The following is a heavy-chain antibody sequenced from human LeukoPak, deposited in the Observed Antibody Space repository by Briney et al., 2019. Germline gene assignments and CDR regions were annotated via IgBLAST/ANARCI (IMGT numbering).Heavy chain of an antibody. D-gene: IGHD5-18*01. J-gene: IGHJ4*02. CDR2: INPNSGGT. V-gene: IGHV1-2*02. CDR3: ASPGGYSYGPFDY. Sequence: ASVKVSCKASGYTFTGYYMHWVRQAPGQGLEWMGWINPNSGGTNYAQKFQGRVTMTRDTSISTAYMELSRLRSDDTAVYYSASPGGYSYGPFDYWGQGTLVTVSS. CDR1: GYTFTGYY.